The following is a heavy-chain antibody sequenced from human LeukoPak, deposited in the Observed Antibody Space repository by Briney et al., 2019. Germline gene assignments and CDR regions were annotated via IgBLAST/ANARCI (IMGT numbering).Heavy chain of an antibody. Sequence: PSETLSLTCTVSGGSINSYYWSWIRQPAGKGLEWIGRIYTSGSTNYNPSLKSRVTMSVDTSKNQFSLKLSSVTAADTAVYYCARDWDLVVPAAEASFDPWGQGTLVTVSS. V-gene: IGHV4-4*07. CDR2: IYTSGST. J-gene: IGHJ5*02. CDR3: ARDWDLVVPAAEASFDP. CDR1: GGSINSYY. D-gene: IGHD2-2*01.